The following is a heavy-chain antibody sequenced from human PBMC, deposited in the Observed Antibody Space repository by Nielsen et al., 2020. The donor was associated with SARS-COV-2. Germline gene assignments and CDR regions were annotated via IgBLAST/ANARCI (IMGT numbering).Heavy chain of an antibody. V-gene: IGHV3-30-3*02. CDR2: ISYDGSNK. CDR3: AKEVRDTATSYYYYYGMDV. D-gene: IGHD5-18*01. Sequence: VRQMPGKGLEWVAVISYDGSNKYYADSVKGRFTISRDNSKNTLYLQMNSLRAEDTAVYYCAKEVRDTATSYYYYYGMDVWGQGTTVTVSS. J-gene: IGHJ6*02.